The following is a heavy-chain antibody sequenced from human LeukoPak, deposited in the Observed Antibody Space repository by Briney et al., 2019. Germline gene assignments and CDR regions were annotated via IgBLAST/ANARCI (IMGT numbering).Heavy chain of an antibody. CDR3: ARGRRVGATTVLLGGMDV. V-gene: IGHV4-34*01. Sequence: PGGSLRLSCAASGFTFSNAWMCWVRQAPGKGLEWIGEINHSGSTNYNPSLKSRVTISVDTSKNQFSLKLSSVTAADTAVYYCARGRRVGATTVLLGGMDVWGQGTTVTVSS. CDR2: INHSGST. CDR1: GFTFSNAW. D-gene: IGHD1-26*01. J-gene: IGHJ6*02.